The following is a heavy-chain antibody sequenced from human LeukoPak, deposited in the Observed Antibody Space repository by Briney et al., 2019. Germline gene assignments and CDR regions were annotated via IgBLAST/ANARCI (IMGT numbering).Heavy chain of an antibody. J-gene: IGHJ6*03. CDR2: IYSSGTT. V-gene: IGHV4-4*07. CDR3: ARVAVSDYYYYMDV. CDR1: GGSISTYS. Sequence: PSETLSLTCTISGGSISTYSWAWIRQTAGQGLEWIGRIYSSGTTNYNPSLKSRVSMSLDTSKNQFSLKVNSVTAADTAVYYCARVAVSDYYYYMDVWGKGTTVTVSS. D-gene: IGHD2-15*01.